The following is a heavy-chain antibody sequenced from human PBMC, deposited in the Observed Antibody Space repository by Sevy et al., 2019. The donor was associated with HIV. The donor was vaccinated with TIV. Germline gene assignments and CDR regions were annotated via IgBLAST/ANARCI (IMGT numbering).Heavy chain of an antibody. CDR1: GFTFSDYW. CDR2: IKQDGRKK. J-gene: IGHJ4*02. Sequence: GGSLRLSCAASGFTFSDYWMSWVRQAPEKGLEWVANIKQDGRKKYYVDSVKGRFIMSGDNAKNSLYLEMNSLRAEDTAVYYCARLKLHYDPYYFDLWGQGTLVTVSS. CDR3: ARLKLHYDPYYFDL. V-gene: IGHV3-7*01. D-gene: IGHD3-16*01.